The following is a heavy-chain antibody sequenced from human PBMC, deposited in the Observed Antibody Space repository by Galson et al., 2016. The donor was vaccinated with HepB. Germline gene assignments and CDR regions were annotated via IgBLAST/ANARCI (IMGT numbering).Heavy chain of an antibody. CDR2: INIDGSTT. V-gene: IGHV3-74*01. D-gene: IGHD6-19*01. J-gene: IGHJ4*02. CDR1: GFIFSDYW. Sequence: SLRLSCAASGFIFSDYWIHWVRQAPGKGLVWVSRINIDGSTTDYADSVKGRFTISRDNAKNTLYLQMNSLRAEDTALYYCARDIGGYGSCWGQGTLVTVSS. CDR3: ARDIGGYGSC.